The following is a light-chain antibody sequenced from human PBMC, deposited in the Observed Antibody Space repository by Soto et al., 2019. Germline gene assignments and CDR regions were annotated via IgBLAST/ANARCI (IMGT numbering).Light chain of an antibody. CDR2: AAS. J-gene: IGKJ2*01. CDR1: QTISTY. V-gene: IGKV1-39*01. CDR3: QQSYTSPHT. Sequence: DIQMTQSPSSLSASVGGRVTITCRASQTISTYLNWYQQTPGRAPALLISAASTLQSGVPSRFSGSGSGTEFPPTISSLQPQDFATYYCQQSYTSPHTFGQGTKLEIK.